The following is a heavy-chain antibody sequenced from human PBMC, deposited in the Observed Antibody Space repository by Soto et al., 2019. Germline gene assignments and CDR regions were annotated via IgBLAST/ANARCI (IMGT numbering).Heavy chain of an antibody. CDR3: ARDHILTGFDFDY. CDR2: ISSSSYI. D-gene: IGHD3-9*01. J-gene: IGHJ4*02. Sequence: GGSLRLSCAASGFTFSSYSMNWVRQAPGKGLEWVSSISSSSYIYYADSVKGRFTISRDNAKNSLYLQMNSLRAEDTAVYYCARDHILTGFDFDYWGQGTLVTVSS. CDR1: GFTFSSYS. V-gene: IGHV3-21*01.